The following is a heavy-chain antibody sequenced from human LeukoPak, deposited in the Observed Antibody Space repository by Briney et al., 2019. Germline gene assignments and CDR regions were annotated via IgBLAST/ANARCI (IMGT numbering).Heavy chain of an antibody. D-gene: IGHD3-3*01. CDR2: IYYSGST. V-gene: IGHV4-31*03. CDR3: AREFGGYDFWSGYSWFDP. Sequence: SETLSLTCTVSGGSISSGGYYWSWIRQHPGKGLEWIGYIYYSGSTYYNPSLKSRVTISVDTSKNQFSLKLSSVTAADTAVYYCAREFGGYDFWSGYSWFDPWGQGTLVTVSS. J-gene: IGHJ5*02. CDR1: GGSISSGGYY.